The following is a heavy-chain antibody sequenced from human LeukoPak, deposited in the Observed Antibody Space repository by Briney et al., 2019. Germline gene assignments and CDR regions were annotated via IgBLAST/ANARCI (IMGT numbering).Heavy chain of an antibody. CDR1: GGSFSGYY. D-gene: IGHD3-16*02. CDR2: INHSGST. J-gene: IGHJ4*02. Sequence: PSETLSLTCAVYGGSFSGYYWSWIRQPPGKGLEWIGEINHSGSTNYNPSLKSRVTISVDTSKNQFSLKLSSVTAADTAVYYCARGGYDYVWGSYRYYGYWGQGTLVTVSS. CDR3: ARGGYDYVWGSYRYYGY. V-gene: IGHV4-34*01.